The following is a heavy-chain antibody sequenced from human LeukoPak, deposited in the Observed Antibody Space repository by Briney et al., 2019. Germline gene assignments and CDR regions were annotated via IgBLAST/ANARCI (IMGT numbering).Heavy chain of an antibody. CDR3: ARLRGRYSSSRGYYYYYMDV. V-gene: IGHV1-69*06. CDR1: GGTFSSYA. D-gene: IGHD6-13*01. J-gene: IGHJ6*03. Sequence: SVKVSCKASGGTFSSYAISWVRQAPGQGLEWMGGIIPIFGTANYAQKFQGRVTITADKSTSTAYMELSSLRSEDTAVYYCARLRGRYSSSRGYYYYYMDVWGKGTTVTVSS. CDR2: IIPIFGTA.